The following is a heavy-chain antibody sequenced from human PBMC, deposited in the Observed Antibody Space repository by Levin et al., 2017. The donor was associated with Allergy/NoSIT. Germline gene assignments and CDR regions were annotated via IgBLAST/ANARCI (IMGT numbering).Heavy chain of an antibody. CDR2: IYSGGST. CDR1: GFTVSSNY. D-gene: IGHD3-3*01. Sequence: GESLKISCAASGFTVSSNYMSWVRQAPGKGLEWVSVIYSGGSTYYADSVKGRFTISRDNSKNTLYLQMNSLRAEDTAVYYCARTKPLRLLEWLFDYWGQGTLVTVSS. CDR3: ARTKPLRLLEWLFDY. V-gene: IGHV3-53*01. J-gene: IGHJ4*02.